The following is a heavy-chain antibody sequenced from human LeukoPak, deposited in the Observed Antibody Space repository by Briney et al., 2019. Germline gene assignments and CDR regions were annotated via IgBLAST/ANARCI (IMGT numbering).Heavy chain of an antibody. V-gene: IGHV3-30*04. CDR1: GFTFSSYA. D-gene: IGHD6-19*01. J-gene: IGHJ5*02. Sequence: GGSLRLSCAASGFTFSSYAMHWVRQAPGKGLEWVAVISYDGSNKYYADSVKGRFTISRDNSKNTLYLQMNSLRAEDTAVYYCARDLGSGWPAGWFDPWGQGTLVTASS. CDR3: ARDLGSGWPAGWFDP. CDR2: ISYDGSNK.